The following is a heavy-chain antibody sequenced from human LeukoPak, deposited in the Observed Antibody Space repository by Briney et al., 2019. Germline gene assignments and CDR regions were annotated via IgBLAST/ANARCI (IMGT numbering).Heavy chain of an antibody. D-gene: IGHD2-15*01. V-gene: IGHV1-18*01. CDR3: ARVGRDCRDPCCTWSDWLDP. J-gene: IGHJ5*02. CDR2: ISGYNDNP. Sequence: GASVEVSCKASGYTFTRFGISWVRQAPGQGLEWMGWISGYNDNPHYAQSFQGRVTMTTDTSSSTAYMELRSLGSDYTAVYYCARVGRDCRDPCCTWSDWLDPWGQGTLVTVSS. CDR1: GYTFTRFG.